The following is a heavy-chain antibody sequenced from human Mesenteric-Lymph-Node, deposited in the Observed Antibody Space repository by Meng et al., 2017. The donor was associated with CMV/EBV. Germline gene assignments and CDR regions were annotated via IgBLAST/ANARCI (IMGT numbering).Heavy chain of an antibody. D-gene: IGHD3-3*01. J-gene: IGHJ6*02. CDR3: ARDNDFWSGFYRMDV. V-gene: IGHV4-59*01. Sequence: GSLRLSCTVSGDSIPGFFWSWIRQPPGKGLEWIGYVYYSGVTNYNPSLKSRVTISVDTSKNQFSLKLSSVTAADTAVYYCARDNDFWSGFYRMDVWGQGTTVTVSS. CDR2: VYYSGVT. CDR1: GDSIPGFF.